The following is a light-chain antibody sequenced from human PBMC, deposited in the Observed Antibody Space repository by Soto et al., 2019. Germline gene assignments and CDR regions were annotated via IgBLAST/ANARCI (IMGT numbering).Light chain of an antibody. CDR2: EVT. V-gene: IGLV2-14*01. CDR3: SSYTNINTRACV. J-gene: IGLJ1*01. CDR1: SGDIGSYNR. Sequence: QSALTQPASVSGSPGQSITISCTGTSGDIGSYNRVSWYQQHPGKAPKLIIYEVTDRPSGVSNRFSGSKSGNTASLTISGLQAEDEAEYYCSSYTNINTRACVFXTGTKVTV.